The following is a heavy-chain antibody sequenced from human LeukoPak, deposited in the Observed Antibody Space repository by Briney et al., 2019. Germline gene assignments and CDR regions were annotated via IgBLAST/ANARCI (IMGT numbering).Heavy chain of an antibody. Sequence: GGSLRLSCAASGFTFSSYSMNWVRQAPGKGLEWVSYIRSSGSPIYYADSVKGRFTISRDNAKNSLYLQMNSLGDEDTAVYYCARDPHSLDYWGQGTLVTVSS. CDR2: IRSSGSPI. V-gene: IGHV3-48*02. CDR3: ARDPHSLDY. J-gene: IGHJ4*02. CDR1: GFTFSSYS.